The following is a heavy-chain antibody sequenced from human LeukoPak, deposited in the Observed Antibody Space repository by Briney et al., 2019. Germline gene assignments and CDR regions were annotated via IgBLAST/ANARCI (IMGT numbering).Heavy chain of an antibody. Sequence: SETLSLTCTVSGYSISSGYFWGWIRQPPGKGLEWLGSIYHSGSTYCNPSLKSRVTISVDTSKNQFSLKLSSVTAADTAVYYCARRGWGAAMVKHYYYMDVWGKGTTVTVSS. CDR2: IYHSGST. D-gene: IGHD5-18*01. V-gene: IGHV4-38-2*02. CDR1: GYSISSGYF. CDR3: ARRGWGAAMVKHYYYMDV. J-gene: IGHJ6*03.